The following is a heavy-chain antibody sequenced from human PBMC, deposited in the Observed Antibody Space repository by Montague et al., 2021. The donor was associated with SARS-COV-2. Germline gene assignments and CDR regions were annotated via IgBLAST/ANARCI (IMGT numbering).Heavy chain of an antibody. Sequence: CAISGDSVSGHRAAWNWIRQSPSGGLEWLGRTYYRSKWYTDYAPSVKTRITITPDTSNNQFSLHLNSVTPGDTAVYYCAREGTVPGPRGIYFDDWGQGTLVTVSS. D-gene: IGHD1-1*01. CDR3: AREGTVPGPRGIYFDD. CDR1: GDSVSGHRAA. J-gene: IGHJ4*02. V-gene: IGHV6-1*01. CDR2: TYYRSKWYT.